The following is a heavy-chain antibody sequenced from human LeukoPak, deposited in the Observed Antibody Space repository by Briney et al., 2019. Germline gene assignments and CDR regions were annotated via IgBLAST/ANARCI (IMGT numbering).Heavy chain of an antibody. CDR2: IYYTGST. Sequence: SETLSLTCTVSDGSISSSGYYWGWIRQPPGKGLEWIGSIYYTGSTYYNPSLKSRVTISVDTSKNQFSLKLSSVTAADTAVYYCAREGGAAATDYWGQGTLVTVSS. V-gene: IGHV4-39*07. CDR1: DGSISSSGYY. J-gene: IGHJ4*02. CDR3: AREGGAAATDY. D-gene: IGHD2-2*01.